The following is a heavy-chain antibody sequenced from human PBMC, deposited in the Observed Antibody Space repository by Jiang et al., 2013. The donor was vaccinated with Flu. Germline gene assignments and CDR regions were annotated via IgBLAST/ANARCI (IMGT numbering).Heavy chain of an antibody. CDR1: GFTFHDFN. CDR2: ITTSSSTM. Sequence: VQLVESGGTLIQSGGSLRLSCAASGFTFHDFNMNWVRQAPGKGLEWISYITTSSSTMYYADSVRGRFTISRDNAKNSLFLQMNSLRAEDTGIYFCARDNYLILVDL. D-gene: IGHD2-8*02. CDR3: ARDNYLILVDL. J-gene: IGHJ2*01. V-gene: IGHV3-48*01.